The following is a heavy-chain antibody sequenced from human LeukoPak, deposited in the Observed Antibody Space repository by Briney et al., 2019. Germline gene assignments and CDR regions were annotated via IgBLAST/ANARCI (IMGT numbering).Heavy chain of an antibody. J-gene: IGHJ4*02. CDR2: INPDGGA. D-gene: IGHD3-10*01. CDR3: ARSGVATCHY. V-gene: IGHV3-23*01. CDR1: GFTFSDYA. Sequence: GGSLRLSCQASGFTFSDYAMSWIRQAPGKGLEWGSSINPDGGAFFSNSVSGRSTIYRDDYRSVVYLQMNTLSAEDTAVYYCARSGVATCHYWGQGILVTVSS.